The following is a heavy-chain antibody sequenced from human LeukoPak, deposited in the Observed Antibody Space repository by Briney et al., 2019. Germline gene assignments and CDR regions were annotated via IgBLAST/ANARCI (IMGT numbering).Heavy chain of an antibody. CDR3: ATSWPATSYDAFHI. V-gene: IGHV1-24*01. J-gene: IGHJ3*02. D-gene: IGHD6-13*01. CDR1: TYPLTDLS. Sequence: ASVNVSCKVSTYPLTDLSLHWVRQPPGRGLEWMGGFDPEDGETVYAQKFQGRVSMTEDTSTDTAYMELNSLRSDDTAVYYCATSWPATSYDAFHIWGQGTMVTVPS. CDR2: FDPEDGET.